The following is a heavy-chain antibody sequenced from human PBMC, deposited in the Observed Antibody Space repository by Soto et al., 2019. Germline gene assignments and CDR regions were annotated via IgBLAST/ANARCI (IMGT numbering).Heavy chain of an antibody. V-gene: IGHV3-11*01. CDR2: ISSSGSTL. D-gene: IGHD1-7*01. Sequence: GGSLRLSCAASGFTFSTYTMSWVRQAPGKGLEWVSYISSSGSTLYYADSVKGRFTISRDNAKNSLYLQMNSLRAEDTAVYYCARELELVAFDIWVQGTMVTVSS. J-gene: IGHJ3*02. CDR3: ARELELVAFDI. CDR1: GFTFSTYT.